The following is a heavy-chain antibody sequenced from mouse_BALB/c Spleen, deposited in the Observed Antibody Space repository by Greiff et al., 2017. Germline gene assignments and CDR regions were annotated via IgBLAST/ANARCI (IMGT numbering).Heavy chain of an antibody. CDR2: ISDGGSYT. V-gene: IGHV5-4*02. CDR3: ARNFNFDY. J-gene: IGHJ2*01. CDR1: GFTFSDYY. Sequence: EVQRVESGGGLVKPGGSLKLSCAASGFTFSDYYMYWVRQTPEKRLEWVATISDGGSYTYYPDSVKGRFTISRDNAKNNLYLQMSSLKSEDTAMYYCARNFNFDYWGQGTTLTVSS.